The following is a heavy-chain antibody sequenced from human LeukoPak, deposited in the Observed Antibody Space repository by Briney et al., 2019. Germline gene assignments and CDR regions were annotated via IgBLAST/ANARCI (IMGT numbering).Heavy chain of an antibody. CDR1: GYTFTSYD. CDR2: MNPNSGNT. D-gene: IGHD6-13*01. V-gene: IGHV1-8*01. J-gene: IGHJ4*02. CDR3: ARAQQLVSLFDY. Sequence: GASVKVSCKASGYTFTSYDINWVRQATGRGLEWMGWMNPNSGNTGYAQKFQGRVTMTRNTSISTAYMELSSLRSEDTAVYYCARAQQLVSLFDYWGQGTLVTVSS.